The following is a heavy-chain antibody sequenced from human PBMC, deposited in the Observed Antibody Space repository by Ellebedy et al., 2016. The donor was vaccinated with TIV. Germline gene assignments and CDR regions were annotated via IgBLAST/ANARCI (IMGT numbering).Heavy chain of an antibody. CDR3: ARGIYTSGWYDY. J-gene: IGHJ4*02. CDR2: NSYSGIA. CDR1: GGSTSSYY. Sequence: MPGGSLRLSCTVSGGSTSSYYWTWIRQSPGKGLEWIGYNSYSGIANYNPSLKGRATISVDTSENQFPLKLSSVTAADTALYFCARGIYTSGWYDYWGQGSLVTVSS. D-gene: IGHD6-19*01. V-gene: IGHV4-59*01.